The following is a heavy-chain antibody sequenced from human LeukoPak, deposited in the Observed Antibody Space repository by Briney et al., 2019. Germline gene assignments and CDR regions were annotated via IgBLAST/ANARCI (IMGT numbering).Heavy chain of an antibody. CDR3: AKNSGYSRQYFFDY. D-gene: IGHD6-25*01. CDR2: ISGGDGPT. V-gene: IGHV3-23*01. CDR1: GFTFSNYA. Sequence: PGGSLRLSCAASGFTFSNYAMSWVRQAPGKGLEWVSAISGGDGPTYYADSVKGRFTISRDNSKNTLYLQMNSLRAEDAAVYFCAKNSGYSRQYFFDYWGQGTLVTVSS. J-gene: IGHJ4*02.